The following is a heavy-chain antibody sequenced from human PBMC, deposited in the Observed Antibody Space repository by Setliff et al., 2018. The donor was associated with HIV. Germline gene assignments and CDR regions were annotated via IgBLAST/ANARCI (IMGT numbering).Heavy chain of an antibody. Sequence: GASVKVSCKASGGTFSNYGMSWVRQAPGQGLEWMGGIIPISGTANYAQKFQGRVTSTTDESTITAYMELSVLRSEDTAVYYCARSDIVATISAYYYYYMDVWGKGTTVTVSS. CDR3: ARSDIVATISAYYYYYMDV. V-gene: IGHV1-69*05. D-gene: IGHD5-12*01. CDR1: GGTFSNYG. J-gene: IGHJ6*03. CDR2: IIPISGTA.